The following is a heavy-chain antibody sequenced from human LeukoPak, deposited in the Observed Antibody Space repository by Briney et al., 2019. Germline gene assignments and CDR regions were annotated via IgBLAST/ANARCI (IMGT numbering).Heavy chain of an antibody. Sequence: GASVKVSGKVSGYTLTELSMHWVRQAPGKGLEWMGGFDPEDGETIYAQKFQGRVTMTEDTSTDTAYMELSSLRSEDTAVYYCATYTSDSSGYGYWGQGTLVTVSS. CDR2: FDPEDGET. CDR1: GYTLTELS. D-gene: IGHD3-22*01. J-gene: IGHJ4*02. V-gene: IGHV1-24*01. CDR3: ATYTSDSSGYGY.